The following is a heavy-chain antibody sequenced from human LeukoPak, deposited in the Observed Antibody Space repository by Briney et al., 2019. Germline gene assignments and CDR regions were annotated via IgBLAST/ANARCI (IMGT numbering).Heavy chain of an antibody. V-gene: IGHV3-30*18. CDR3: AKGRTQSGYDLDY. J-gene: IGHJ4*02. Sequence: PGGSLRPSCTASGLTFRSYGMHWVRQAPGKGLEWVAIISYDGSNKYYANSVKGRVTISRNNSKNTMYLQMDSLRAEDTAVYYCAKGRTQSGYDLDYWGQGTLVTVSS. CDR1: GLTFRSYG. D-gene: IGHD5-12*01. CDR2: ISYDGSNK.